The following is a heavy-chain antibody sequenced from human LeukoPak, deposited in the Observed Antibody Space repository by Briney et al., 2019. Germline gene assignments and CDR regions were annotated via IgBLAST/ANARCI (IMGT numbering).Heavy chain of an antibody. D-gene: IGHD3-22*01. CDR2: ISYDGSNK. CDR1: GFTFSTCA. J-gene: IGHJ4*02. V-gene: IGHV3-30*04. CDR3: ARPYYDGTYYYFDY. Sequence: GGSLRLSCAASGFTFSTCAMSWVRQAPGKGLEWVAVISYDGSNKYYADSVKGRFTISRDNSKNTLYLQMNSLRAEDTAVYYCARPYYDGTYYYFDYWGQGTLVTVSS.